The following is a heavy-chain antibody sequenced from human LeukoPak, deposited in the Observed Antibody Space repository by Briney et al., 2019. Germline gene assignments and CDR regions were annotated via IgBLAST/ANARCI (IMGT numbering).Heavy chain of an antibody. CDR3: ATGAGHDYSNYYYGMDV. CDR2: FDPEDGET. CDR1: GYTLTELS. D-gene: IGHD4-4*01. Sequence: ASVEVSCKVSGYTLTELSMHWVRQAPGKGLEWMGGFDPEDGETIYAQKFQGRVTMTEDTSTDTAYMELSSLRSEDTAVYYCATGAGHDYSNYYYGMDVWGQGTTVTVSS. J-gene: IGHJ6*02. V-gene: IGHV1-24*01.